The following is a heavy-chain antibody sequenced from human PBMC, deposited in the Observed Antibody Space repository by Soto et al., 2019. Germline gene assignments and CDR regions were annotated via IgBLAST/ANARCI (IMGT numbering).Heavy chain of an antibody. D-gene: IGHD2-2*01. CDR1: GFSLSTSGVG. J-gene: IGHJ5*02. V-gene: IGHV2-5*01. CDR2: IYWNDDK. CDR3: AHSPPVVPAAMGWFDP. Sequence: XALTLPKPTQALTLSCAFSGFSLSTSGVGLGWIRQPPAKALEWLALIYWNDDKRYSPSLKSRPTITKDTSKNQVVLTMTNMDPVDTATYYCAHSPPVVPAAMGWFDPWGQGTLVTVSS.